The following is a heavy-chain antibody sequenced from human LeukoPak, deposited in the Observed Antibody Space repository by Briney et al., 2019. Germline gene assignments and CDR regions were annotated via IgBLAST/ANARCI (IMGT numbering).Heavy chain of an antibody. CDR2: IYTSGST. D-gene: IGHD3-9*01. J-gene: IGHJ3*02. V-gene: IGHV4-61*02. CDR3: ARGGYYDILFESPWSTSNDAFDI. Sequence: YPSQTLSLTCTVSGGSISSGSYYWSWIRQPAGKGLEWIGRIYTSGSTNYNPSLKSRVTISVDTSKNQFSLKLSSVTAADTAVYYCARGGYYDILFESPWSTSNDAFDIWGQGTMVTVSS. CDR1: GGSISSGSYY.